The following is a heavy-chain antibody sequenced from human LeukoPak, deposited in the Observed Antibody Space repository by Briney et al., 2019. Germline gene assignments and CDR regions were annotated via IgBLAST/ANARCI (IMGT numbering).Heavy chain of an antibody. CDR3: ARAPERLGWFDP. Sequence: ASVTVSCKVSGYTLTELSMHWVRQAPGQGLEWMGWISAYNGNTNYAQKFQGRVTMTTDTSTSTAYMELRSLRSDDTAVYYCARAPERLGWFDPWGQGTLVTVSS. V-gene: IGHV1-18*01. CDR1: GYTLTELS. D-gene: IGHD1-1*01. J-gene: IGHJ5*02. CDR2: ISAYNGNT.